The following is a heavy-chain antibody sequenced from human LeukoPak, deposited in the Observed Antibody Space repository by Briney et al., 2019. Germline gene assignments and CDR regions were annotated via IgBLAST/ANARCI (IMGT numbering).Heavy chain of an antibody. J-gene: IGHJ3*02. CDR1: GFTFSSYS. Sequence: GGSLRLSCAASGFTFSSYSMNWVRQAPGKGLEWVSFISTSSSYIYYADSVKGRFTISRDNAKNSLYLQMNSLRAEDTAVYYCAKRRGAFDIWGQGTMVTVSS. CDR2: ISTSSSYI. CDR3: AKRRGAFDI. V-gene: IGHV3-21*01.